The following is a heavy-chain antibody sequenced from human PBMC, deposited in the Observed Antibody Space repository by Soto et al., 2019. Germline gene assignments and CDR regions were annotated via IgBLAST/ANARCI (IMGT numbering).Heavy chain of an antibody. CDR1: GFTFENYA. J-gene: IGHJ4*02. V-gene: IGHV3-9*01. D-gene: IGHD6-19*01. CDR2: ISWEGGII. Sequence: GGSLRLSCAASGFTFENYAMHWVRQAPGKGLEWVSGISWEGGIIGYADSVKGRFTISRDNAKNFLYLQMDSLRAEDTALYYCAKDNTGWSGSPIDYWGQGTLVTVSS. CDR3: AKDNTGWSGSPIDY.